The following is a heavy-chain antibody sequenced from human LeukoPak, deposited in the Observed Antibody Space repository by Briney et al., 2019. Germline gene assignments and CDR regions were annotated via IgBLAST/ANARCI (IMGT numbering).Heavy chain of an antibody. CDR1: RFTFSEYW. CDR2: IRYDGSNK. V-gene: IGHV3-30*02. CDR3: EGLSSSWYH. Sequence: GGSLRLSCAASRFTFSEYWMSWVRQAPGKGLEWVAFIRYDGSNKYYADSVKGRFTISRDNSKNTLYLQMNSLRAEDTAVYYCEGLSSSWYHWGQGTLVTVSS. J-gene: IGHJ5*02. D-gene: IGHD6-13*01.